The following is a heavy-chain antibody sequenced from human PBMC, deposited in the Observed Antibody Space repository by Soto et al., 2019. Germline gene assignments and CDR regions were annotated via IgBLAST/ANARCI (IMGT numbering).Heavy chain of an antibody. CDR2: IYYSGST. D-gene: IGHD6-13*01. CDR3: ARDLGSSFDWFDP. V-gene: IGHV4-59*01. J-gene: IGHJ5*02. CDR1: GGSISSYY. Sequence: SETLSLTCTVSGGSISSYYWSWIRQPPGKGLEWIGYIYYSGSTNYNPSLKSRVTISVDTSKNQFSLKLSSVTAADTAVYYCARDLGSSFDWFDPWGQGTMVTVSS.